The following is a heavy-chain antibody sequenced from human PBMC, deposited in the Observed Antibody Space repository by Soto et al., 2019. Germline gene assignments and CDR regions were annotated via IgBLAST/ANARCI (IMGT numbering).Heavy chain of an antibody. Sequence: SETLSLTCTVSGGSVSSGSYYWSWIRQPPEKRLEWIGYVYYSGSTDYNPSLKSRVTISVHTFRNQFSLKLRSVTAADTAVYYGARAINGYDNRAEYWGQVTLVIVSS. D-gene: IGHD5-12*01. CDR2: VYYSGST. V-gene: IGHV4-61*01. CDR1: GGSVSSGSYY. CDR3: ARAINGYDNRAEY. J-gene: IGHJ4*02.